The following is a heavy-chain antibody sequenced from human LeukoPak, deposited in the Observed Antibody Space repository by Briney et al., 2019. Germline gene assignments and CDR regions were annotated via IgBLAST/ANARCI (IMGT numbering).Heavy chain of an antibody. D-gene: IGHD3-22*01. CDR1: GFTFSSYW. CDR3: ARAPSEIGGYYPEYFRH. V-gene: IGHV3-74*01. Sequence: GGSLRLSCAASGFTFSSYWMHWVRQAPGKGLVWVSRIKSDGSTNYADSVEGRFTISRDDAKNTVSLQMNSLRAEDTGVYYCARAPSEIGGYYPEYFRHWGQGTLVTVSS. J-gene: IGHJ1*01. CDR2: IKSDGST.